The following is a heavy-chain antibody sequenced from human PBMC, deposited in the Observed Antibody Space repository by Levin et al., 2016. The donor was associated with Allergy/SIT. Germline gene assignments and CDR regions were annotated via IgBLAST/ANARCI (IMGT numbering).Heavy chain of an antibody. CDR1: GFTFTDYG. V-gene: IGHV3-20*04. CDR2: INWNGDNT. D-gene: IGHD5-24*01. J-gene: IGHJ2*01. CDR3: ARGRDGYGTSWGVFWYFDL. Sequence: GESLKISCAASGFTFTDYGMTWVRQAPGKGLEWVSGINWNGDNTGYAESVTGRFTISRDNSKNMLFLQMGSLRAEDMAMYYCARGRDGYGTSWGVFWYFDLWGRGTLVTVSS.